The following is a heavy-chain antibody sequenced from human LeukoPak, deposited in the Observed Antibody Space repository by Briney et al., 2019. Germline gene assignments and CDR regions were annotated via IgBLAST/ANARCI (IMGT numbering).Heavy chain of an antibody. V-gene: IGHV4-61*02. Sequence: PSQTLSLTCTVSGGSISSGSYYWSWIRQPAGKGLERIGRIYTSGSTNYNPSLKSRVTISVDTSKNQFSLKLSSVTAADTAVYYCARASPLNWFDPWGQGTLVTVSS. J-gene: IGHJ5*02. CDR2: IYTSGST. CDR1: GGSISSGSYY. CDR3: ARASPLNWFDP.